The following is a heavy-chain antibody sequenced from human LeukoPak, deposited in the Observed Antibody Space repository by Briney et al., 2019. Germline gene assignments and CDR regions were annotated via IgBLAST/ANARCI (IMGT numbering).Heavy chain of an antibody. Sequence: ASVKVSCKASAYTFSSYHVHWVRQAPGQGLEWMGKITPSDGSTTYAQNFQDRVIMTRDTSSSTVYMQLSSLRSEDTAVYYCARDSYGSDYWGQGTLVTVSS. V-gene: IGHV1-46*01. J-gene: IGHJ4*02. D-gene: IGHD5-18*01. CDR3: ARDSYGSDY. CDR2: ITPSDGST. CDR1: AYTFSSYH.